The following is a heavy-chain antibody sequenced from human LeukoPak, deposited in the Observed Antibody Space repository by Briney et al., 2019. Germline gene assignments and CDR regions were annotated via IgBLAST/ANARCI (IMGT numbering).Heavy chain of an antibody. CDR3: AKDSCSGGSCYPGVSWFDP. CDR1: GFTFDDYT. J-gene: IGHJ5*02. D-gene: IGHD2-15*01. Sequence: PGGSLRLPCQPSGFTFDDYTMPWFGQAPGKGLEWVSLISWDGGSTYYADSVKGRFTISRDNSKNSLYLQMNSLRTEDTALYYCAKDSCSGGSCYPGVSWFDPWGQGTLVTVSS. V-gene: IGHV3-43*01. CDR2: ISWDGGST.